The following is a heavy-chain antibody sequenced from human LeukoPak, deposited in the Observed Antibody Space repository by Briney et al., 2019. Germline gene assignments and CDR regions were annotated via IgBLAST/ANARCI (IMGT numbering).Heavy chain of an antibody. J-gene: IGHJ4*02. Sequence: ASVKVSCKASGYTFTSYYMHWVRQTPGQGLEWMGLINTSGGSTSYAQTFQGGVTMTRDTSTSTVYMELGSLRSEDTAVYYCARDNGYSSSSYFDYWGQGTLVTVSS. CDR3: ARDNGYSSSSYFDY. CDR2: INTSGGST. CDR1: GYTFTSYY. V-gene: IGHV1-46*01. D-gene: IGHD6-6*01.